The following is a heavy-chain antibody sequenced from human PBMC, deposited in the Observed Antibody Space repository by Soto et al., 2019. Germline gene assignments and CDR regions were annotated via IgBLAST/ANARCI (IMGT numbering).Heavy chain of an antibody. Sequence: QVQLVESGGGLVKPGGSLRLSCAASGFTFSDYYMSWIRQAPGKGLEWGSYISSSGSTIYYVDSVKGRFIISRDNAKNRLNLQMNSLRAEDTAVYYCARGSSHYRAFDYWGQGSLVTVSS. CDR3: ARGSSHYRAFDY. D-gene: IGHD6-6*01. J-gene: IGHJ4*02. CDR2: ISSSGSTI. V-gene: IGHV3-11*01. CDR1: GFTFSDYY.